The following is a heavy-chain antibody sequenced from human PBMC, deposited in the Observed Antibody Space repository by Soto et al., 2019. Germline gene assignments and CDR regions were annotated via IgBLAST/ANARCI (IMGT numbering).Heavy chain of an antibody. J-gene: IGHJ4*02. CDR2: INAGNGNT. CDR3: ARVRVGYCSSTSCYDYYFDY. D-gene: IGHD2-2*01. Sequence: ASVKVSCQASGYTFTSYAMHWVRQAPGQRLEWMGWINAGNGNTKYSQKFQGRVTITRDTSASTAYMELSSLRSEDTAVYYCARVRVGYCSSTSCYDYYFDYWGQGTLVTVSS. V-gene: IGHV1-3*01. CDR1: GYTFTSYA.